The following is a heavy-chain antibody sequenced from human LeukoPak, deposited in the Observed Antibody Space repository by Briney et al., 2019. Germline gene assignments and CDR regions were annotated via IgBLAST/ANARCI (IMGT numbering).Heavy chain of an antibody. J-gene: IGHJ5*02. CDR2: IYYSGST. CDR3: ARDLNGRGWFDP. Sequence: SETLSLTCTVAGDSISNYCWSWIRQPPGKGLEWIGYIYYSGSTNYNPSLKSRVTISVDTSKNQFSLKLSSVTAADTAVYYCARDLNGRGWFDPWGQGTLVTVSS. D-gene: IGHD4-17*01. V-gene: IGHV4-59*01. CDR1: GDSISNYC.